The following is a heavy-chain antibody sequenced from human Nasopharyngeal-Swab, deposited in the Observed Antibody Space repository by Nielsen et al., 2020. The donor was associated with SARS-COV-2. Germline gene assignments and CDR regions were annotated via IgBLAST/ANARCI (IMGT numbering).Heavy chain of an antibody. CDR3: ARVFGWELLRDGFDY. CDR1: GFTFSSYW. J-gene: IGHJ4*02. D-gene: IGHD1-26*01. Sequence: GESLKISCAASGFTFSSYWMSWVRQAPGKGLEWVANIKQDGSEKYYVDSVKGRFTISRDKAKNSLYLQMNSLRAEDTAVYYCARVFGWELLRDGFDYWGQGTLVTVSS. V-gene: IGHV3-7*01. CDR2: IKQDGSEK.